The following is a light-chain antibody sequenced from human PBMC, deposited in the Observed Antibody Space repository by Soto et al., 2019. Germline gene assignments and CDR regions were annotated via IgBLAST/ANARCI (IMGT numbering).Light chain of an antibody. Sequence: EIVLTQSPATLSLSPGERATLSCRASQSVSSDFLAWYQQKPGQSPRLLIYGASTRATGIPARFSGSGSGTEFILTISSLQSEDFAVYYCQQYKNWPPITFGQGTRLEI. V-gene: IGKV3-15*01. CDR3: QQYKNWPPIT. CDR1: QSVSSD. CDR2: GAS. J-gene: IGKJ5*01.